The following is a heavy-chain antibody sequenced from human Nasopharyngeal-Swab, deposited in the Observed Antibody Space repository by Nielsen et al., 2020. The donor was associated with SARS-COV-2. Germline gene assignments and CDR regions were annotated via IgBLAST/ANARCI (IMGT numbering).Heavy chain of an antibody. CDR3: AKDQTYCSGGSCLNYFDY. D-gene: IGHD2-15*01. Sequence: GESLKISCAASGFTFSSYAMSWVRQAPGKGLEWVSAISGSGGSTYYADSVKGRLTISRDNSKNTLYLQMNSLRAEDTAVYYCAKDQTYCSGGSCLNYFDYWGQGTLVTVSS. J-gene: IGHJ4*02. CDR1: GFTFSSYA. V-gene: IGHV3-23*01. CDR2: ISGSGGST.